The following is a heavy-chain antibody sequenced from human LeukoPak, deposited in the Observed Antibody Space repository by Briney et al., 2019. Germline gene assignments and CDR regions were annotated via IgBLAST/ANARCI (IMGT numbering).Heavy chain of an antibody. J-gene: IGHJ4*02. CDR1: GFTFSTYA. CDR3: ARDRSGSGDY. D-gene: IGHD2-15*01. CDR2: ITSNGDNT. Sequence: GGSLRLSCAASGFTFSTYAMHWVRQAPGKGLEYVSSITSNGDNTFYANSVKGRFTVSRDNSKNTLYLQMGSLRAEDMAVYYCARDRSGSGDYWGQGTLVTVSS. V-gene: IGHV3-64*01.